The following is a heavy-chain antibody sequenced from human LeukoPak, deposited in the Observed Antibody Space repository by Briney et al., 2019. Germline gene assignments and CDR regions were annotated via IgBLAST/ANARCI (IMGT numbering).Heavy chain of an antibody. J-gene: IGHJ4*02. CDR1: GFTFSSFT. Sequence: PGGSLRLSCAASGFTFSSFTMTWVRQAPGKGLEWFSSISGSGDRTYYADSVKGRVTISRDNSRNTLYLQMNSVRAEDTAVYFCAKDHRVAMAGMYYWGQGTLVTVSS. D-gene: IGHD6-19*01. CDR2: ISGSGDRT. CDR3: AKDHRVAMAGMYY. V-gene: IGHV3-23*01.